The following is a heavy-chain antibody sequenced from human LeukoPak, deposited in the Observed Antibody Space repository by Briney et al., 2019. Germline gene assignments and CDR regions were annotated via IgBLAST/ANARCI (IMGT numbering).Heavy chain of an antibody. D-gene: IGHD2-21*02. CDR1: GYTFTGYY. CDR3: ARLTPGVTQSYYYYYYMDV. CDR2: INPNSGGT. V-gene: IGHV1-2*02. Sequence: ALVKVSCKASGYTFTGYYMHWVRQAPGQGLEWMGWINPNSGGTNYAQKFQGRVTMTRDTSISTAYMELSRLRSDDTAVYYCARLTPGVTQSYYYYYYMDVWGKGTTVTISS. J-gene: IGHJ6*03.